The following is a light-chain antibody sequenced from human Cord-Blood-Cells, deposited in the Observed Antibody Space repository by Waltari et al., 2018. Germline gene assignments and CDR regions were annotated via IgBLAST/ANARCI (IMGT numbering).Light chain of an antibody. J-gene: IGLJ2*01. CDR1: SSDVGSSNL. CDR3: CSYAGSSTYVV. CDR2: EVS. Sequence: QSALTQPASVSGSPGHSITISCTGTSSDVGSSNLVSWYQQHPGKAPKLMIYEVSKRPSGVSNRFSGSKSGNTASLTISGLQAEDEADYYCCSYAGSSTYVVFGGGTKLTVL. V-gene: IGLV2-23*02.